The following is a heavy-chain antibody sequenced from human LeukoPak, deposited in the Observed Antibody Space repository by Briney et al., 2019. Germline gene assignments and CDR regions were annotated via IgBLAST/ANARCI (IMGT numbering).Heavy chain of an antibody. Sequence: SETLSLTCTVPGGSISSSNYYWGWIRQPPGKGLEWIGSMYYSGSTYYNPSLKSRVTMSVDTSKNQFSLKLSSVTAADTAVYYCARVGATNYYHYYYMDVWGKGTTVTVSS. CDR3: ARVGATNYYHYYYMDV. V-gene: IGHV4-39*01. D-gene: IGHD1-26*01. CDR1: GGSISSSNYY. J-gene: IGHJ6*03. CDR2: MYYSGST.